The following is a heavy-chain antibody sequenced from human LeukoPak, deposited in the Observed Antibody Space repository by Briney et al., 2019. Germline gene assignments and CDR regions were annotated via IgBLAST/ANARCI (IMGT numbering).Heavy chain of an antibody. CDR1: GFTFSNYA. D-gene: IGHD3-10*01. CDR3: AKTSTGVGYYYGMDV. Sequence: GGSLRLSCAASGFTFSNYAMSWVRQAPGKGLEWVSAISGSGGSTYYADSVKGRFTISRDNSKNTLYLQMNSLRAEDTAAYYCAKTSTGVGYYYGMDVWGQGTTVTVSS. V-gene: IGHV3-23*01. J-gene: IGHJ6*02. CDR2: ISGSGGST.